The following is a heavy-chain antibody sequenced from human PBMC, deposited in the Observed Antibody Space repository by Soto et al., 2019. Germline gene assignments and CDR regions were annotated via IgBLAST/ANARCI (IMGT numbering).Heavy chain of an antibody. J-gene: IGHJ5*02. Sequence: PGGSLRLSCAASGFTFSSYAMSWVRQAPGKGLEWVSAISGSGGSTYYADSVKGRFTISRDNSKNTLYLQMNSLRAEDTAVYYCAKKTMDIVVVVAASDLWGQGTLVTVSS. CDR2: ISGSGGST. CDR3: AKKTMDIVVVVAASDL. CDR1: GFTFSSYA. V-gene: IGHV3-23*01. D-gene: IGHD2-15*01.